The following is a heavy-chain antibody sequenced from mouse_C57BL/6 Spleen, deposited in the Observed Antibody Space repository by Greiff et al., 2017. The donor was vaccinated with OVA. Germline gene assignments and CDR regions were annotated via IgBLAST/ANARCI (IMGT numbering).Heavy chain of an antibody. CDR2: ISGGGGNT. J-gene: IGHJ4*01. CDR3: ARQAYYSHYYAMDY. V-gene: IGHV5-9*01. Sequence: VQLQESGGGLVKPGGSLKLSCAASGFTFSSYTMSWVRQTPEKRLEWVATISGGGGNTYYPDSVKGRFTISRDNAKNTLYLQMSSLRSEDTALYYCARQAYYSHYYAMDYWGQGTSVTVSS. D-gene: IGHD2-12*01. CDR1: GFTFSSYT.